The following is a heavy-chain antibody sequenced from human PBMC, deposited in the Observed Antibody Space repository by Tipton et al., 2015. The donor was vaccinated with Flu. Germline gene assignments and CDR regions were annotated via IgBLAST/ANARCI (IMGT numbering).Heavy chain of an antibody. V-gene: IGHV3-48*02. D-gene: IGHD3-10*01. CDR1: RFTFNSYA. J-gene: IGHJ4*02. CDR3: ARDSGITGADDY. Sequence: GSLRLSCAASRFTFNSYAMTWVRQAPGKGLDWVSYISRSGDTIYYAGSVAGRFTISRDSDRDSLFLQMNSLREDDTAVYYCARDSGITGADDYWGQGTLATVSS. CDR2: ISRSGDTI.